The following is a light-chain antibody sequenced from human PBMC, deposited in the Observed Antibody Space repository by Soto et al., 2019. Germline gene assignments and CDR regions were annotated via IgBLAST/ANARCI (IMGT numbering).Light chain of an antibody. J-gene: IGKJ1*01. CDR1: QSISSW. CDR3: QHIGT. CDR2: DAS. V-gene: IGKV1-5*01. Sequence: DIQMTQSPSTLSASVGDRVTITCRASQSISSWLAWYQQKPGKAPKLLIYDASSLESGVPSRFSGSGSGTEFTLTISSLQPDDFATYYCQHIGTFGQGTKVEIK.